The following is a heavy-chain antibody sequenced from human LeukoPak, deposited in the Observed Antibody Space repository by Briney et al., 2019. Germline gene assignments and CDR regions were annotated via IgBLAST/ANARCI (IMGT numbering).Heavy chain of an antibody. CDR3: AAHSSGWYGFGY. V-gene: IGHV4-61*02. J-gene: IGHJ4*02. CDR2: IYTSGST. CDR1: GGSISSGSYY. D-gene: IGHD6-19*01. Sequence: SETLSLTCTVSGGSISSGSYYWSWIRQPAGKGLEWIGRIYTSGSTNYNPSLKSRVTISVDTSKNQFSLKLSSVTAADTAVYYCAAHSSGWYGFGYWGQGTQVTVSS.